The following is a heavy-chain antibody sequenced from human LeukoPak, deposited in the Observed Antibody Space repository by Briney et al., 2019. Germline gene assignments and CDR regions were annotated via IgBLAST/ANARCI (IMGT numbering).Heavy chain of an antibody. Sequence: SETLSLTCTVSGGSISSSSYYWGWIRQPPGKGLEWIGSIYYSGSTYYNPSLTSRVTISVDTSKNQFSLKLSSVTAADTAVYYCARQSWNDLGAFDIWGQGTMVTVSS. V-gene: IGHV4-39*01. D-gene: IGHD1-1*01. CDR2: IYYSGST. CDR1: GGSISSSSYY. J-gene: IGHJ3*02. CDR3: ARQSWNDLGAFDI.